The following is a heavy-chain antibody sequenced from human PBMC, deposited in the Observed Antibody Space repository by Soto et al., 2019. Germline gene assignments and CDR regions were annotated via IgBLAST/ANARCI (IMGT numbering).Heavy chain of an antibody. CDR3: AKGPIGYNTWIEY. CDR1: GFTFSSFA. CDR2: ISGSGGST. D-gene: IGHD5-12*01. V-gene: IGHV3-23*01. Sequence: PGGSLRLSCASSGFTFSSFAMSWVRHSPGKGLDWVSAISGSGGSTYSADSVKGRFTISRGNSKNTLYLQMNSLRAEDTAVYYCAKGPIGYNTWIEYWGRGSLVTVSS. J-gene: IGHJ4*02.